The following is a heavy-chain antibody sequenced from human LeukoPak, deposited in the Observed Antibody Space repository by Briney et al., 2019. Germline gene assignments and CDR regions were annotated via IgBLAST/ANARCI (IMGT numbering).Heavy chain of an antibody. Sequence: SETLSLTCAVYGGSFSGYYWGWIRQRPGKGRERIGEINHSESTNYNPSLKSGVTISVDKSKNQFSLSLNSVTAADTDVYYGEREGDASGSYYNYWGQGILVTVSS. CDR1: GGSFSGYY. CDR3: EREGDASGSYYNY. J-gene: IGHJ4*02. CDR2: INHSEST. D-gene: IGHD3-10*01. V-gene: IGHV4-34*01.